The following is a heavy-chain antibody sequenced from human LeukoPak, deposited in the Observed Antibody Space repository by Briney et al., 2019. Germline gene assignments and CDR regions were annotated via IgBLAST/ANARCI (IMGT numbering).Heavy chain of an antibody. CDR1: GFTVSSYE. V-gene: IGHV3-48*03. CDR3: AKDMGYSSGWYYFDY. J-gene: IGHJ4*02. CDR2: ISSSASII. Sequence: GGSLRLSCAASGFTVSSYEMNWVRQAPGKGLEWVSYISSSASIIYYADSVKGRFTISRDNSKNTLYLQMNSLRAEDTAVYYCAKDMGYSSGWYYFDYWGQGTLVTVSS. D-gene: IGHD6-19*01.